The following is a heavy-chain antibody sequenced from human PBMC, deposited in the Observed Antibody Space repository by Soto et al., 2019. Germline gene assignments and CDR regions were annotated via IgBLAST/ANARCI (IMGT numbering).Heavy chain of an antibody. Sequence: QVQLVQSGAEVKKPVASVKVSCKASGYMFVTYGINWVRQAPGQGLEWMAWISAYNGNTKYAQNLQGRVTMTTDASTSTAYMEMRSLRSDDTAVYYCARDLDGSGSYYTDDWGPGTLVTVSS. CDR3: ARDLDGSGSYYTDD. V-gene: IGHV1-18*01. CDR1: GYMFVTYG. CDR2: ISAYNGNT. D-gene: IGHD3-10*01. J-gene: IGHJ4*02.